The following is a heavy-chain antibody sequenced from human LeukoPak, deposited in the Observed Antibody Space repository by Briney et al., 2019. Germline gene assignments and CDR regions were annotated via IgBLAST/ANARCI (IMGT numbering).Heavy chain of an antibody. Sequence: GGSLRLSCAASGFTVSSNYMSWVRQAPGKGLEWVSVICSGGSTYYADSVKGRFTISRDNSKNTLYLQMNSLRAEDTAVYYCARGLAAAGRPGVDYWGQGTLVTVSS. CDR3: ARGLAAAGRPGVDY. V-gene: IGHV3-66*02. CDR1: GFTVSSNY. CDR2: ICSGGST. D-gene: IGHD6-13*01. J-gene: IGHJ4*02.